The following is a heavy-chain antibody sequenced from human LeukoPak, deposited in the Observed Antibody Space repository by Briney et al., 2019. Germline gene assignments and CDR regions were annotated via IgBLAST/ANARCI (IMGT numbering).Heavy chain of an antibody. V-gene: IGHV1-69*05. CDR3: ASGYCSGGSCYSLLSY. D-gene: IGHD2-15*01. J-gene: IGHJ4*02. CDR2: IIPIFGTA. Sequence: SVKVSCKASGGTFSSYAISWVRQAPGQGLEWMGRIIPIFGTANYAQKFQGRVTITTDESTSTAYMELSSLRSEDTAVYYCASGYCSGGSCYSLLSYWGQGTLVTVSS. CDR1: GGTFSSYA.